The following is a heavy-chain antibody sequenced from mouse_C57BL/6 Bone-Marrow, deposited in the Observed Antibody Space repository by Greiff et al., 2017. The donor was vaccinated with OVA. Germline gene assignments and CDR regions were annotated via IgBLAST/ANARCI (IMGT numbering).Heavy chain of an antibody. V-gene: IGHV5-17*01. Sequence: EVKLVESGGGLVKPGGSLKLSCAASGFTFSDYGMHWVRQAPEKGLAWVAYISSGSSTIYYADTVKGRFTISRDNAKNTLFLQMTSLRSEDTAMYYCARLPCWYFDVWGTGTTVTVSS. J-gene: IGHJ1*03. CDR3: ARLPCWYFDV. CDR1: GFTFSDYG. CDR2: ISSGSSTI.